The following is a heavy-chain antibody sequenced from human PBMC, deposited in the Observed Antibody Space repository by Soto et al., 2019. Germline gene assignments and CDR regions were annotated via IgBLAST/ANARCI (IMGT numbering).Heavy chain of an antibody. CDR1: GGTFSSYA. J-gene: IGHJ6*02. V-gene: IGHV1-69*06. CDR2: IIPIFGTA. CDR3: ARAQEGAAAGTTRIYYYYGMDV. D-gene: IGHD6-13*01. Sequence: AASVKVSCKASGGTFSSYAISWVRQAPGQGLEWMGGIIPIFGTANYAQKFQGRVTITADKSTSTAYMELSSLRSEDTAVYYCARAQEGAAAGTTRIYYYYGMDVWGQGTTVTVSS.